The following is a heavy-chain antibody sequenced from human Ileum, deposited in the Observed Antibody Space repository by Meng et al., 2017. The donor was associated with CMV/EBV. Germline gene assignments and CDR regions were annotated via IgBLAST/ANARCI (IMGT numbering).Heavy chain of an antibody. CDR2: TYYRSKWFN. V-gene: IGHV6-1*01. J-gene: IGHJ4*02. D-gene: IGHD6-13*01. Sequence: VQWQQSGQGLVKTSQTLLLPCAISGDSVSSTTVTWNWIRQSPSRGLEWLGRTYYRSKWFNDYALSVRGRITINPDISKNQLSLQLNSVTPEDTAVYYCVRLTGNSWLDYWGRGTLVTVS. CDR1: GDSVSSTTVT. CDR3: VRLTGNSWLDY.